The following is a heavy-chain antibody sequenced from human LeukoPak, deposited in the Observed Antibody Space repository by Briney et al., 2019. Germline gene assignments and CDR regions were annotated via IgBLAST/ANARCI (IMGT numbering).Heavy chain of an antibody. J-gene: IGHJ5*02. V-gene: IGHV4-59*01. CDR3: AKAVAAAGRFGFDP. D-gene: IGHD6-13*01. CDR1: GGSTSTYY. Sequence: SETLSLTCTVSGGSTSTYYWSWIRQPPGKGLEWIGYIYNSGSTNYNPSLQSRVTISVDTSKNQFSLRLTSVTAADTAVYYCAKAVAAAGRFGFDPWGQGTLVTVSS. CDR2: IYNSGST.